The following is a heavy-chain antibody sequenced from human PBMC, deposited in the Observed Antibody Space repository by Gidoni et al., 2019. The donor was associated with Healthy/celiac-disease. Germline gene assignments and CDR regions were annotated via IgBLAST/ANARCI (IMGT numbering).Heavy chain of an antibody. J-gene: IGHJ6*02. CDR3: ARGSDSFWSGYTYYYGMDV. V-gene: IGHV5-51*03. D-gene: IGHD3-3*01. CDR1: GHSFTTYW. Sequence: EVQLVQSGAEVKKPGESLKISCKGSGHSFTTYWIGWVRQMPGKGLEWMGIIYPGDSDTRYSPSFQGQVTISADKSISTAYLQWSSLKASDTAMYYCARGSDSFWSGYTYYYGMDVWGQGTTVTVSS. CDR2: IYPGDSDT.